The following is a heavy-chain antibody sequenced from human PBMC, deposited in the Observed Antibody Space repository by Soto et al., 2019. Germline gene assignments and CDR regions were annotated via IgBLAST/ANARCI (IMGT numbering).Heavy chain of an antibody. CDR2: ISSGGST. V-gene: IGHV3-66*01. CDR1: AFTVSSDD. J-gene: IGHJ6*03. Sequence: EVQVVESGGGLVQPGGSLRLSCVASAFTVSSDDMSWVRQAAGKGLEWVSGISSGGSTYYADSVKGRFTISRDNSKNTLYLQMNSLRVEDTAVYYCARAKSRQPTVTTFGYYHMDVWGRGTTVTVSS. D-gene: IGHD4-17*01. CDR3: ARAKSRQPTVTTFGYYHMDV.